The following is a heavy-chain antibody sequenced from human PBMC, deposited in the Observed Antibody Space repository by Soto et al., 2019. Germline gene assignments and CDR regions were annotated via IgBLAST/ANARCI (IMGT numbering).Heavy chain of an antibody. CDR1: GYTFTSYA. CDR3: ARTYYDILTGHPDAFDI. Sequence: ASVKVSCKASGYTFTSYAMHWVRQAPGQGLEWMGWINPNSGGTNYAQKFQGWVTMTRDTSISTAYMELSRLRSDDTAVYYCARTYYDILTGHPDAFDIWGQGTMVTVSS. J-gene: IGHJ3*02. V-gene: IGHV1-2*04. D-gene: IGHD3-9*01. CDR2: INPNSGGT.